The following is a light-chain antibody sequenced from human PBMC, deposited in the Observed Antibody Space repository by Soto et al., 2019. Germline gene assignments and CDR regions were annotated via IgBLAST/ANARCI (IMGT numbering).Light chain of an antibody. CDR3: TSYTSGTYV. Sequence: QSALTQPASVSGSPGQSITISCTGTSSDVGSYNYVSWYQQHPGKAPKLMIFEVSNRPSGVSNRFSGSKSGNTDSLTISGLQAEDEADYYCTSYTSGTYVFGTGTKLTVL. J-gene: IGLJ1*01. CDR1: SSDVGSYNY. CDR2: EVS. V-gene: IGLV2-14*01.